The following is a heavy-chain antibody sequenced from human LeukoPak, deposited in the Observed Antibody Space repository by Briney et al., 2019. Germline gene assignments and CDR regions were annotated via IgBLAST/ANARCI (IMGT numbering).Heavy chain of an antibody. J-gene: IGHJ4*02. D-gene: IGHD5-24*01. CDR1: GFTFSSYA. CDR3: AKEKWLGDGYNDY. V-gene: IGHV3-23*01. Sequence: GGSLRHSCAASGFTFSSYAMSWVRQAPGKGLEWVSAISGNGGSTYYADSVKGRFTISRDNSKNTLYLQMNSLRAEDTAVYYCAKEKWLGDGYNDYWGQGTLVTVSS. CDR2: ISGNGGST.